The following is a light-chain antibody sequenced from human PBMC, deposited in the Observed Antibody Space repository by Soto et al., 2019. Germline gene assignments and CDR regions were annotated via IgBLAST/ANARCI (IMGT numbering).Light chain of an antibody. CDR2: EVS. J-gene: IGLJ3*02. CDR1: SSDVGGYDY. V-gene: IGLV2-8*01. Sequence: QSALTQPPSASGSPGQSVTISCTGTSSDVGGYDYVSWYQHHPGKAPKLMIYEVSLRPSGVPDRFSGSKSGNTASLTVSGLQAEDEAAYYCSSYAGSNNVVFGGGTKLPVL. CDR3: SSYAGSNNVV.